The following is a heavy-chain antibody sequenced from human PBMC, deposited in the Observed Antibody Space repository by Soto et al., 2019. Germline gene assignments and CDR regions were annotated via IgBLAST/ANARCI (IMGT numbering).Heavy chain of an antibody. CDR2: INNDRSHT. CDR1: GCTFSSYW. V-gene: IGHV3-74*01. J-gene: IGHJ5*01. CDR3: ARDGHCITTSCYGNWFDS. D-gene: IGHD2-2*01. Sequence: GWLRRPCAASGCTFSSYWMHWVRQVPGKGLVWVSRINNDRSHTSYADSVKGRFTISRDNARNTLYLEMNSLRAEDTAVYYCARDGHCITTSCYGNWFDSWGQGTLVTVYS.